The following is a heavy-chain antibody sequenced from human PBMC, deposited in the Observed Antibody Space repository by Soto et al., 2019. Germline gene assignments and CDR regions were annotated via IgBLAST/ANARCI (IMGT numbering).Heavy chain of an antibody. CDR3: ARVGGDVVVVPAAILGPNYYYYYMDV. D-gene: IGHD2-2*01. V-gene: IGHV5-51*01. CDR2: IYPGDSDT. CDR1: GYSFTSYW. J-gene: IGHJ6*03. Sequence: GESLKISCKGSGYSFTSYWIGWVRQMPGKGLEWMGIIYPGDSDTRYSPSFQGQVTISADKSISTAYLQWGSLKASDTAMYYCARVGGDVVVVPAAILGPNYYYYYMDVWGKGTTVTVSS.